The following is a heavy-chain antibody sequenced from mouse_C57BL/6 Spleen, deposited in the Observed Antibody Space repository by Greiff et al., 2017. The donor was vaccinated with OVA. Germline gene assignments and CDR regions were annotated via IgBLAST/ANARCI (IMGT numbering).Heavy chain of an antibody. J-gene: IGHJ4*01. CDR3: ATLDYLYAMDY. CDR2: IYPRDGST. D-gene: IGHD2-4*01. CDR1: GYTFTSYD. Sequence: QVQLQQSGPELVKPGASVKLSCKASGYTFTSYDINWVKQRPGPGLEWIGWIYPRDGSTKYNEKFKGKATLTVDTSSSTAYMELHSLTSEDSAVYFCATLDYLYAMDYWGQGTSVTVSS. V-gene: IGHV1-85*01.